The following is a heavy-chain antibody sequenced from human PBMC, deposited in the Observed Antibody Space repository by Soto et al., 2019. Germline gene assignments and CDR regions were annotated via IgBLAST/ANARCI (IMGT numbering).Heavy chain of an antibody. CDR2: ISAYNGNT. D-gene: IGHD2-2*01. J-gene: IGHJ6*02. Sequence: ASVKVSCKASGYTFTSYGISWVRQAPGQGLEWMGWISAYNGNTNYAQKLQGRVTMTTDTSTSTAYMELRSLRSDDTAVYYCARARRCSSTSCSVYYYYGMDGWGQGNTVTVSS. CDR1: GYTFTSYG. CDR3: ARARRCSSTSCSVYYYYGMDG. V-gene: IGHV1-18*01.